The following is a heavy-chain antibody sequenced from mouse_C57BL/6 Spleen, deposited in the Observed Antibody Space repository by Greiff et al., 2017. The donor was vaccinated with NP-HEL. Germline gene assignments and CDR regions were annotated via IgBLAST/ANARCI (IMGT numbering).Heavy chain of an antibody. CDR3: ARVPHYYGSSYDAMDY. D-gene: IGHD1-1*01. CDR2: IDPSDSET. V-gene: IGHV1-52*01. J-gene: IGHJ4*01. Sequence: VQLQQPGAELVRPGSSVKLSCKASGYTFTSYWMHWVKQRPIQGLEWIGNIDPSDSETHYNQKFKDKATLTVDKSSSTAYMQLSSLTSEDSAVYYCARVPHYYGSSYDAMDYWGQGTSVTVSS. CDR1: GYTFTSYW.